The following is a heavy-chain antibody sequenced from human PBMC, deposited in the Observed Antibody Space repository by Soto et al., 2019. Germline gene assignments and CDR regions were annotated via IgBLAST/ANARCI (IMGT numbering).Heavy chain of an antibody. D-gene: IGHD2-8*01. Sequence: GGSLRLSCAASGFTFSSYSMNWVRQAPGKGLEWISYISGISSSIHYADSVKGRFTISRDNAKNSLYLQMNSLRAEDTAVYFCAKERDNGADRYYFDYWGQGTLVTVSS. CDR2: ISGISSSI. CDR1: GFTFSSYS. J-gene: IGHJ4*02. CDR3: AKERDNGADRYYFDY. V-gene: IGHV3-48*01.